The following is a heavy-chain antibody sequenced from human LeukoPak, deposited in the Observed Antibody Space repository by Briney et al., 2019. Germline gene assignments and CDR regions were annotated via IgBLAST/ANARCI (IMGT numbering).Heavy chain of an antibody. V-gene: IGHV3-23*01. CDR1: GFTFRSYA. J-gene: IGHJ4*02. D-gene: IGHD1-26*01. CDR3: AKDSGIYVDFDY. CDR2: ISGSGGST. Sequence: GGSLRLSCAASGFTFRSYAMSWVRQAPGKGLEWVSTISGSGGSTYYADSVKGRFAISRDNSKNTVYLQMNSLRSEDTAAYYCAKDSGIYVDFDYWGQGTLVTVSS.